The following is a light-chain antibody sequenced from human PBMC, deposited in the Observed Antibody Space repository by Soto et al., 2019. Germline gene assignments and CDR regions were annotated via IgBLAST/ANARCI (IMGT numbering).Light chain of an antibody. V-gene: IGKV3-20*01. Sequence: ETVLTQSPGTLSLSPGERATLSCRASQSVTSNDLAWYQHKPGQAPRLLIYGASSRATGIPDRFSGSGSGTDFTLTISRLEPEDFAVFYCQQYGSFPHTFGQGTKLEIK. CDR2: GAS. CDR3: QQYGSFPHT. CDR1: QSVTSND. J-gene: IGKJ2*01.